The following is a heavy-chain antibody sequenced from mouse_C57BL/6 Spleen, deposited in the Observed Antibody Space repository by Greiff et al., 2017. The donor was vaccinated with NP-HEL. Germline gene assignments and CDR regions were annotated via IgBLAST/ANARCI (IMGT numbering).Heavy chain of an antibody. V-gene: IGHV1-82*01. CDR1: GYAFSSSW. CDR3: ARWLLRY. D-gene: IGHD2-3*01. Sequence: VKLMESGPELVKPGASVKISCKASGYAFSSSWMNWVKQRPGKGLEWIGRIYPGDGDTNYNGKFKGKATLTADKSSSTAYMELARLTSEDSAVYYCARWLLRYWGQGTTLTVSS. J-gene: IGHJ2*01. CDR2: IYPGDGDT.